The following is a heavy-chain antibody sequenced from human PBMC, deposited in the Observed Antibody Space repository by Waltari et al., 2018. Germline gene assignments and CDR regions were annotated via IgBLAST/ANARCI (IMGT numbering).Heavy chain of an antibody. Sequence: QVQLQESGPGLVKPSETLSLTCAVSGGSISSNYWSWIRQSPGKGLEWIGYIYGGSGSTSYNPSLKSRVTISTDTSKNQFSLKLSSVTAADTAVYYCARQREVAAAGRPYYFDYWGQGVLVTVSS. CDR1: GGSISSNY. D-gene: IGHD6-13*01. J-gene: IGHJ4*02. V-gene: IGHV4-59*08. CDR2: IYGGSGST. CDR3: ARQREVAAAGRPYYFDY.